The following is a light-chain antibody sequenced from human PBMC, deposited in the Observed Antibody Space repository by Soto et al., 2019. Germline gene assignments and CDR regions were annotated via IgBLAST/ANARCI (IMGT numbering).Light chain of an antibody. CDR3: QQRSNWPLT. CDR1: QSVSSY. J-gene: IGKJ4*01. V-gene: IGKV3-11*01. CDR2: DAS. Sequence: EIVLTQSTATLSLSPGERATLSCRASQSVSSYLAWYQQKPGQAPRLLIYDASNRATGVPARFSGSGSGTDFTLPISSLEPEDFAVYYCQQRSNWPLTFGGGTKVEIK.